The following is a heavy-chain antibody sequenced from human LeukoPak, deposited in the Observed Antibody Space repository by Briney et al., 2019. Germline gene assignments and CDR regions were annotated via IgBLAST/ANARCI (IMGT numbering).Heavy chain of an antibody. CDR1: GFTVSSNY. CDR3: AIADNSGWYCFDY. D-gene: IGHD6-19*01. V-gene: IGHV3-23*01. CDR2: ISGGGVGT. J-gene: IGHJ4*02. Sequence: GGSLRLSCAVSGFTVSSNYMSWVRQAPGKGLEWVSGISGGGVGTYYADSVKGRFTISRDNSKNTLYLQVNSLRAEDTAVYYCAIADNSGWYCFDYWGQGTLVAVSS.